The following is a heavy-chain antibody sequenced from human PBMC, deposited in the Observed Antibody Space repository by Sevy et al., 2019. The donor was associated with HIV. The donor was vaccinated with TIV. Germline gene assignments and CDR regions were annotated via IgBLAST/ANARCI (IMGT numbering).Heavy chain of an antibody. Sequence: GGCLRLSCAASGFTFSTYAMHWVRQAPGKGLEWVAVISYDGDTKYYADSVKGRFTISRDNPKNTLYVQMNSLRPEDTAVYYCARDDGYTVNWYPGYWGQGTLVTVSS. CDR3: ARDDGYTVNWYPGY. J-gene: IGHJ4*02. D-gene: IGHD3-16*01. V-gene: IGHV3-30*04. CDR2: ISYDGDTK. CDR1: GFTFSTYA.